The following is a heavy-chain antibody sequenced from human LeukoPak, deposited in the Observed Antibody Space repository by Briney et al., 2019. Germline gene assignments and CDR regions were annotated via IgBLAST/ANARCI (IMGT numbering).Heavy chain of an antibody. CDR1: GFTFSSYW. J-gene: IGHJ4*02. V-gene: IGHV3-7*01. D-gene: IGHD3-10*01. Sequence: GGSLRLSCAASGFTFSSYWMSWVRQAPGKGLEWVANTKQGGGEKYYVDSVKGRFTISRDNAKNSLYLQMNSLRAEDTAVYYCARDGGVWFGEFSYFDYWGQGTLVTVSS. CDR3: ARDGGVWFGEFSYFDY. CDR2: TKQGGGEK.